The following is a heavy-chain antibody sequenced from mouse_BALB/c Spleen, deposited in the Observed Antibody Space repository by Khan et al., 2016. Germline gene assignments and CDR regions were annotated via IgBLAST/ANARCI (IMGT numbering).Heavy chain of an antibody. J-gene: IGHJ2*01. Sequence: EVQLQESGPELVKPGASVKMSCKSSGYTFTSYVMHWVKQKPGQGLEWIGYIDPYNDGTKYNEKFKGKATLTSDKSSRTDYMELISLTSDDSSVYYCASRGYTVTYFDYWGQGTTLTVSS. CDR3: ASRGYTVTYFDY. V-gene: IGHV1S136*01. D-gene: IGHD2-13*01. CDR2: IDPYNDGT. CDR1: GYTFTSYV.